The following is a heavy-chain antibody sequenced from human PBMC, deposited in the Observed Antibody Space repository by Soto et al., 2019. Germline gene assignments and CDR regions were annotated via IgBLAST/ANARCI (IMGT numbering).Heavy chain of an antibody. D-gene: IGHD6-6*01. CDR3: ASSEGYTSSSNY. Sequence: ASVKVSCKASGYTFTTYYMHWVRQAPGQGLEWMGIINPSGGSTNYAQKFQGRVTMTRDTSTSTVYMEPSSLRSEDTAVYYCASSEGYTSSSNYWGQGTLVTVSS. V-gene: IGHV1-46*01. CDR1: GYTFTTYY. CDR2: INPSGGST. J-gene: IGHJ4*02.